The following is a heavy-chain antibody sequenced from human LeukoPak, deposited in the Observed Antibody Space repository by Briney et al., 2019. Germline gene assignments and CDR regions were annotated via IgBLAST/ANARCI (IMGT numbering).Heavy chain of an antibody. V-gene: IGHV4-59*08. D-gene: IGHD3-3*01. Sequence: SETLSLTCTVSGGSISSYYWSWIRQPPGKGLEWIGYIYYSGGTNYNPSLKSRVTISVDTSKNQFSLKLSSVTAADTAVYYCARTRVFGVVPNWFDPWGQGTLVTVSS. J-gene: IGHJ5*02. CDR1: GGSISSYY. CDR3: ARTRVFGVVPNWFDP. CDR2: IYYSGGT.